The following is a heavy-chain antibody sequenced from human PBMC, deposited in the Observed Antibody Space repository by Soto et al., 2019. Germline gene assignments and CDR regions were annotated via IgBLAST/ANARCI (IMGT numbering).Heavy chain of an antibody. Sequence: QMQLQESGPGLVKPSETLSLTCTVSGGSISSSSYYWGWIRQPPGKALEWIGNNYYSGNTYYNPSLKRRVTLSIHATKNQFGLRVSSVTPADTDVYYCERAPLDIVANIYYWFFEFRGCGSLVTVS. CDR3: ERAPLDIVANIYYWFFEF. J-gene: IGHJ2*01. CDR2: NYYSGNT. D-gene: IGHD5-12*01. V-gene: IGHV4-39*01. CDR1: GGSISSSSYY.